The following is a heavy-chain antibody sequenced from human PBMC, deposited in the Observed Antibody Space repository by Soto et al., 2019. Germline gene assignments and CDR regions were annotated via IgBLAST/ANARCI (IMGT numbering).Heavy chain of an antibody. CDR1: GGTFSSYA. Sequence: GASVKVSCKASGGTFSSYAISWVRQAPGQGLEWMGGIIPIFGTANYAQKFQGRVTITRDTSASTAYMELSSLRSEDTAVYYCARAGGGYCSGGSCYYYYGMDVWGQGTTVTVSS. D-gene: IGHD2-15*01. CDR3: ARAGGGYCSGGSCYYYYGMDV. J-gene: IGHJ6*02. CDR2: IIPIFGTA. V-gene: IGHV1-69*05.